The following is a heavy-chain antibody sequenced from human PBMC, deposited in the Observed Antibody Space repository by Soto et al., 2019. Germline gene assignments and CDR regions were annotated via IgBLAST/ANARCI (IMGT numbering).Heavy chain of an antibody. CDR1: GFTFRSFV. D-gene: IGHD3-16*01. V-gene: IGHV3-30*19. Sequence: QVQLVESGGGVVQPGTSLRLSCVGSGFTFRSFVMPWVRQAPGKGLEWVALTSYDGSNKYYDDSVKGRFTISRDNSRNTVDLQMDSLRLEDTALYYCARWGTTGGLDVWGQGTLVSVSS. J-gene: IGHJ4*02. CDR3: ARWGTTGGLDV. CDR2: TSYDGSNK.